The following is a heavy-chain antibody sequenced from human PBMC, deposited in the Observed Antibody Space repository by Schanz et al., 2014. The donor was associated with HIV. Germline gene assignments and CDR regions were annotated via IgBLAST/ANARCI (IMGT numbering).Heavy chain of an antibody. Sequence: QVQLVESGGGVVQPGRSLRLSCAASGFTFRSYGMHWVRQAPGKGLEWVSDIRAAGDTYYGDSVKGRFTVSRDNAKNSLYLQMNSLRAEDTALYYCAKDMGSGSYETFDIWGQGTMVTVSS. CDR3: AKDMGSGSYETFDI. CDR2: IRAAGDT. J-gene: IGHJ3*02. V-gene: IGHV3-NL1*01. CDR1: GFTFRSYG. D-gene: IGHD1-26*01.